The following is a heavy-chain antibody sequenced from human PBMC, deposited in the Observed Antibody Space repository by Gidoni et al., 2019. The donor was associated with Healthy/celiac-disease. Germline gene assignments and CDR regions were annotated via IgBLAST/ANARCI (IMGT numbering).Heavy chain of an antibody. J-gene: IGHJ4*02. D-gene: IGHD3-16*02. CDR1: GGSFSVYY. Sequence: QVQLQQWCAGLLKPSETLSLTCAVYGGSFSVYYWRWIRQPPGKGLEWIGEINHSGSTNYNPSLKSRVTISVDTSKNQFSLKLSSVTAADTAVYYCARQKYYDYVWGSYRPRYFDYWGQGTLVTVSS. V-gene: IGHV4-34*01. CDR3: ARQKYYDYVWGSYRPRYFDY. CDR2: INHSGST.